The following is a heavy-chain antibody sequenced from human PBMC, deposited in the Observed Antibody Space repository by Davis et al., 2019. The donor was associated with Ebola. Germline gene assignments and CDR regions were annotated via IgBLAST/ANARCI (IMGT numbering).Heavy chain of an antibody. CDR2: LNAGNGDT. Sequence: AASVKVSCKASGYIFTSYAMHWVRQAPGQRLEWMGWLNAGNGDTKNSQKFRDRVTITRDTSTSTAYMELRSLRSYDTAVDYCASGRYWGQGTLVTVSS. V-gene: IGHV1-3*01. CDR3: ASGRY. J-gene: IGHJ4*02. CDR1: GYIFTSYA.